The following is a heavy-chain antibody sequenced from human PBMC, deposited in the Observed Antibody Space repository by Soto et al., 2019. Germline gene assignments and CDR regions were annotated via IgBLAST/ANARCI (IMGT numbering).Heavy chain of an antibody. CDR2: IYHSGST. D-gene: IGHD1-26*01. Sequence: SETLSLTCAVSGGSISSSNWWSWVRQPPGKGLERIGEIYHSGSTNYNPSLKSRVTISVDKSKNQFSLKLGSVTAADTAVYYCARDSRSSGSYYDYYYYYGMDVWGQGTTVTVSS. V-gene: IGHV4-4*02. CDR3: ARDSRSSGSYYDYYYYYGMDV. CDR1: GGSISSSNW. J-gene: IGHJ6*02.